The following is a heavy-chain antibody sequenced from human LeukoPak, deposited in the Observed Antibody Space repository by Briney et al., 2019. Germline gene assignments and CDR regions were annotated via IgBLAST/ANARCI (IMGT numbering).Heavy chain of an antibody. CDR2: ISHSGSP. CDR3: ARQTGSGLFILP. Sequence: PSETLSLTCTVSGYSISSGYYWGWIRQPPGKGLEWIGSISHSGSPYYNPSLKSRVTISVDTSKNQFSLKLSSVTAADTAVYYCARQTGSGLFILPGGQGTLVTVSS. CDR1: GYSISSGYY. J-gene: IGHJ4*02. V-gene: IGHV4-38-2*02. D-gene: IGHD3/OR15-3a*01.